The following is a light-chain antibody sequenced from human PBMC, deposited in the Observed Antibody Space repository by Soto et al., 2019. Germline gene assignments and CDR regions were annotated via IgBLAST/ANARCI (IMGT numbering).Light chain of an antibody. CDR3: QQYNNWPPYT. CDR2: GAS. J-gene: IGKJ2*01. CDR1: QSVSSN. V-gene: IGKV3-15*01. Sequence: EIVMTQSPATLSVSPGERATLSCRASQSVSSNLAWYQQKPGQAPRLLIYGASTRATGIPARFSGSGSGTEFTLTISSLLAEDFAVYYCQQYNNWPPYTFCQGTKLEIK.